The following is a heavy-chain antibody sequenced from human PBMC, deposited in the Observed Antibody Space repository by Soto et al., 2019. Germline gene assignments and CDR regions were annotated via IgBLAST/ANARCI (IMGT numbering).Heavy chain of an antibody. CDR2: IIPIFGTA. V-gene: IGHV1-69*13. CDR1: GGTFSSYS. Sequence: GASVKVSCKASGGTFSSYSISWVRQAPGQGLEWMGGIIPIFGTANYAQKFQGRVTITADQSTSTAYMELSSLRSEDTAVYYCARKRLLPWFGPWGQGTLVTVSS. D-gene: IGHD2-15*01. J-gene: IGHJ5*02. CDR3: ARKRLLPWFGP.